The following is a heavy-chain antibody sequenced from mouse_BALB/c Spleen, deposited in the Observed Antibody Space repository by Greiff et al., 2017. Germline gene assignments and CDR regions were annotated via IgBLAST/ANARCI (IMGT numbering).Heavy chain of an antibody. D-gene: IGHD3-1*01. J-gene: IGHJ4*01. CDR2: IWAGGST. Sequence: QVQLKESGPGLVAPSQSLSITCTVSGFSLTSYGVHWVRQPPGKGLEWLGVIWAGGSTNYNSALMSRLSIRKDNSKSQVFLKMNSLQTDDTAMYYCARASSGTQYYYDMDYWGQGTSGTVAS. CDR3: ARASSGTQYYYDMDY. V-gene: IGHV2-9*02. CDR1: GFSLTSYG.